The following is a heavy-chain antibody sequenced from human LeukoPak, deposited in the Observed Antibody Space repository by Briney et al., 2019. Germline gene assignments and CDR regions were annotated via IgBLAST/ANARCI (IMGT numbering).Heavy chain of an antibody. CDR1: GGSISGYF. Sequence: SETLSLTCAVSGGSISGYFWSWIRQPPGKGLEWIGYVYYSGPTNYSPSLKSRVTISVDASKTQFSLKLNSVTAADTAVYYCARGSRELYYFDYWGQGTLVTVSS. V-gene: IGHV4-59*01. CDR2: VYYSGPT. CDR3: ARGSRELYYFDY. J-gene: IGHJ4*02. D-gene: IGHD1-7*01.